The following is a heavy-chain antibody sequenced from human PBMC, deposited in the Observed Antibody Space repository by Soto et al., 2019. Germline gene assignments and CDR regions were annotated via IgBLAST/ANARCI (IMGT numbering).Heavy chain of an antibody. V-gene: IGHV4-39*01. J-gene: IGHJ3*02. CDR1: GGSISSSSYY. Sequence: ETLSLTCTVSGGSISSSSYYWGWIRQPPGKGLEWIGSIYYSGSTYYNPSLKSRVTISVDTSKNQFSLKLSSVTAADTAVYYCARLLLGYCSGGSCPDLNHKDDAFDIWGQGTMVTVSS. CDR3: ARLLLGYCSGGSCPDLNHKDDAFDI. D-gene: IGHD2-15*01. CDR2: IYYSGST.